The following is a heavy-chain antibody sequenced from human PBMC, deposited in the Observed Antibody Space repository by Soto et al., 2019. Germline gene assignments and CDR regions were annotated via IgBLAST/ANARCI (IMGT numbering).Heavy chain of an antibody. V-gene: IGHV5-51*01. J-gene: IGHJ4*02. D-gene: IGHD6-13*01. CDR2: IYPGDSDT. CDR1: GYSFTSYW. CDR3: ARKPFSSSWYDY. Sequence: PGESLKISCKGSGYSFTSYWIGWVRQMPGKGLEWMGIIYPGDSDTRYSPSFQGQVTISADTSINTAYLQWRSLKASDTAIYFCARKPFSSSWYDYWGQGTLVTVSS.